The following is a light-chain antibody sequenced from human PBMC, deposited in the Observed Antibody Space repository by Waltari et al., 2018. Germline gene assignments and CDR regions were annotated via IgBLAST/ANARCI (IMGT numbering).Light chain of an antibody. CDR1: QNIIGW. J-gene: IGKJ1*01. CDR3: HHYGQQYGSSPGT. Sequence: DIQLTQSPSTLSASVGDRVTITCRASQNIIGWLAWYQQTPGKVPKLLIYQASRLEGGVPSRFSGSGSDKEFTLTISRLEPEDFALYYCHHYGQQYGSSPGTFGQGTKVEIK. V-gene: IGKV1-5*03. CDR2: QAS.